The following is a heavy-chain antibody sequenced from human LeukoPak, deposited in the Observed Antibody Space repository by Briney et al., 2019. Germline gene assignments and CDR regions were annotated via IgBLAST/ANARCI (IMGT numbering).Heavy chain of an antibody. J-gene: IGHJ2*01. V-gene: IGHV4-4*07. CDR1: GGPISSSS. CDR3: ARVSSSWYQDWYFDL. CDR2: IDTSGNT. Sequence: PSETLSLTCTVSGGPISSSSWSWIRQPAGKGLEWIGRIDTSGNTNYKPSLKSRVTMSVDTSKNQFSLKLSSVTAADTAVYYCARVSSSWYQDWYFDLWGRGTLVTVSS. D-gene: IGHD6-13*01.